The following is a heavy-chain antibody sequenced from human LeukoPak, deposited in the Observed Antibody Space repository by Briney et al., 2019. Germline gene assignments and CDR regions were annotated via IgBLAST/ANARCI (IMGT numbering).Heavy chain of an antibody. CDR1: GFTFSSYA. CDR2: ISGSGGST. CDR3: AKDNIPGKIAVAVRSAFDI. J-gene: IGHJ3*02. Sequence: GGSLRLSCAASGFTFSSYAMSWVRQAPGKGLEWVSAISGSGGSTYYADSVKGRLTISRDNSKNTLYLQMNSLRAEDTAVYYCAKDNIPGKIAVAVRSAFDIWGQGTMVTVSS. D-gene: IGHD6-19*01. V-gene: IGHV3-23*01.